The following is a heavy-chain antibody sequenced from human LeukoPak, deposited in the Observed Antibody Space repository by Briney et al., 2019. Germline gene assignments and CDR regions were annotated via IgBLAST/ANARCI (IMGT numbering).Heavy chain of an antibody. CDR3: ARSLGTMIVVVTHNWFDP. Sequence: SETLSLTCTVSGGSISSGSYYWSWIRQPAGKGLEWIGRIYTSGSTNYNPSLKSRVTISVDTSKNQFPLKLSSVTAADTAVYYCARSLGTMIVVVTHNWFDPWGQGTLVTVSS. V-gene: IGHV4-61*02. CDR1: GGSISSGSYY. CDR2: IYTSGST. D-gene: IGHD3-22*01. J-gene: IGHJ5*02.